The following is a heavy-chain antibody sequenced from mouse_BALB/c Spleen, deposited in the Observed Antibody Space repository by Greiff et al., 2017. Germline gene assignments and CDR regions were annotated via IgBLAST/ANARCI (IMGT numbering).Heavy chain of an antibody. J-gene: IGHJ2*01. V-gene: IGHV5-9-3*01. Sequence: EVQLVESGGGLVKPGGSLKLSCAASGFTFSSYAMSWVRQTPEKRLEWVATISSGGSYTYYPDSVKGRFTISRDNAKNTLYLQMSSLRSEDTAMYYCARQGDAYGITTGDYWGQGTTLTVSS. CDR1: GFTFSSYA. D-gene: IGHD2-4*01. CDR2: ISSGGSYT. CDR3: ARQGDAYGITTGDY.